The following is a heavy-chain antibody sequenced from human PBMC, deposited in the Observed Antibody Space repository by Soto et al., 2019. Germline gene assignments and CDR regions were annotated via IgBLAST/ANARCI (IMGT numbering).Heavy chain of an antibody. CDR2: MSPKTANT. J-gene: IGHJ4*02. V-gene: IGHV1-8*01. CDR3: AADYGAVTPFYY. D-gene: IGHD3-10*01. CDR1: GYTFTSYD. Sequence: ASVKVSCKASGYTFTSYDINWVRQTAGQGLEWMGWMSPKTANTGYAQKFQDRVTMTRSTSISTAYMELSSLTSEDTAVYYCAADYGAVTPFYYWGQGTLVTVSS.